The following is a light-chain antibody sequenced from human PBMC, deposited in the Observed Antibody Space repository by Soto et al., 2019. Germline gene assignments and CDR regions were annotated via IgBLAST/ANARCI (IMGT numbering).Light chain of an antibody. CDR2: GAS. CDR3: QQRQRTPFT. Sequence: QLTQSPSSLSASVGDRVTITCRASQDVSRYLAWYQQKAGKAPKLLIYGASTLQSGVPSRFSGFGSGTEFTLTISSLQPEDFATYHCQQRQRTPFTFGPGTTV. J-gene: IGKJ3*01. V-gene: IGKV1-9*01. CDR1: QDVSRY.